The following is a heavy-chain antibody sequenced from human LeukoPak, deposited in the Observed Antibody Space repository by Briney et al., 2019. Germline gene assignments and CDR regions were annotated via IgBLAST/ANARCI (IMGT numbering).Heavy chain of an antibody. V-gene: IGHV4-4*02. CDR2: IYFYGST. D-gene: IGHD6-19*01. J-gene: IGHJ6*03. Sequence: SETLSLTCAVSGGSINSRRWWTWVRQSPGKGLEWIGEIYFYGSTNYNPSLKSRVTISLDKSKNQFSLKLNSVTAADTAVYYCATIAVAGTEDYHYYYMDVWGNGTTVTVSS. CDR3: ATIAVAGTEDYHYYYMDV. CDR1: GGSINSRRW.